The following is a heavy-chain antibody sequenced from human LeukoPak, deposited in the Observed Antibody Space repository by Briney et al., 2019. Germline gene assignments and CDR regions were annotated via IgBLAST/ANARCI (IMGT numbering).Heavy chain of an antibody. Sequence: ASVKVSCKASGYTFTSYDINWVRQATGQGLEWMGWMNPNSGNTGYAQKFQGRVTMTRNTSISTAYMELSSLRSEDTAVYYCARGPPGWYGSGSQYYYYYSMDVWGKGTTVTISS. CDR1: GYTFTSYD. CDR3: ARGPPGWYGSGSQYYYYYSMDV. V-gene: IGHV1-8*01. J-gene: IGHJ6*03. D-gene: IGHD3-10*01. CDR2: MNPNSGNT.